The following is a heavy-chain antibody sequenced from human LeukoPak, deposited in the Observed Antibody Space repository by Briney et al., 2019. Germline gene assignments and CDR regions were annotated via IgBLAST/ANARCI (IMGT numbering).Heavy chain of an antibody. Sequence: SETLSLTCTVSGGSISSSSYYWGWIRQPPGKGLEWIGSIYYSGSTYYNPSLKSRVTISVDTSKNQFSLQLNSVTPEDTAVYYCARDYTNRNADSSGWYRLDFDYWGQGTLVTVSS. CDR1: GGSISSSSYY. CDR2: IYYSGST. CDR3: ARDYTNRNADSSGWYRLDFDY. J-gene: IGHJ4*02. D-gene: IGHD6-19*01. V-gene: IGHV4-39*02.